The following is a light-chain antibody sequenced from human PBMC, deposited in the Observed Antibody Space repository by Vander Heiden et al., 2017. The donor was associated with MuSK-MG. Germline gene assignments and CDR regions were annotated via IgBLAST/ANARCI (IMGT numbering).Light chain of an antibody. J-gene: IGKJ4*01. Sequence: DIQMTQSPSSLSASVGDRVTITCRASQSISSYLNWYQQKPGKAPKLLIYAASSLQSGVPSRFSGSGSGTDFTLTSSRLQPEDFATYYWQQSYSTRTFGGGTKVEIK. CDR2: AAS. V-gene: IGKV1-39*01. CDR3: QQSYSTRT. CDR1: QSISSY.